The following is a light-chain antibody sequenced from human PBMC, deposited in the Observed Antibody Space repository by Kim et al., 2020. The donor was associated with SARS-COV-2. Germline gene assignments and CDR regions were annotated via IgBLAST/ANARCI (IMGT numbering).Light chain of an antibody. CDR1: QRVGRN. Sequence: SPGQRPPHSQRASQRVGRNLAWYQQKPGQAPRLVIYGASTRATGVPARFSGSQYGTEFPLPISSLQYEDFAVYYCQQYNNWPPLTFGPGTRVDIK. CDR3: QQYNNWPPLT. CDR2: GAS. J-gene: IGKJ3*01. V-gene: IGKV3-15*01.